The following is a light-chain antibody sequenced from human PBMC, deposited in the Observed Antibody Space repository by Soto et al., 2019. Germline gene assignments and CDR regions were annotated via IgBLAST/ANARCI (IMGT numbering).Light chain of an antibody. CDR3: SSYTSDSSYV. CDR1: STDFVSYNR. CDR2: EVS. V-gene: IGLV2-18*02. Sequence: QSALTQPPSVSGSPGQSVTISCTGTSTDFVSYNRVSWYQQPPGTAPKLMIYEVSKRPSGVPDRFSGSKSGNTASLTISGLQAADEADYYCSSYTSDSSYVFGSGTKVTV. J-gene: IGLJ1*01.